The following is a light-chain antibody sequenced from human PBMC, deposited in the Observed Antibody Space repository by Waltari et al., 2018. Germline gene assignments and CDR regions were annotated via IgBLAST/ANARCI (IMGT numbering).Light chain of an antibody. CDR3: QHYLRLPVT. Sequence: EIVLTQSPGTLSLSPGERATLSCRASQNISRTLVWYQKKPGQAPRLLIYAASTRATGIPDRFSGSGSGTDFSLTISRLEPEDFAVYYCQHYLRLPVTFGQGTKVEIK. V-gene: IGKV3-20*01. CDR1: QNISRT. CDR2: AAS. J-gene: IGKJ1*01.